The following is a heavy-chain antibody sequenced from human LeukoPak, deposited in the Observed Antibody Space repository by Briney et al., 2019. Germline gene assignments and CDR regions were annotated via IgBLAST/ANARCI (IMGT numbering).Heavy chain of an antibody. Sequence: GSLRLSCAASGFTFSSYWMSWIRQPPGKGLEWIGYIFYSGSTNYNPSLKSRVTISVDTSKNQFSLNLSSVTAADTAVYYCARLFRSGSYYTSLDYWGQGTLVTVSS. V-gene: IGHV4-59*08. CDR1: GFTFSSYW. CDR3: ARLFRSGSYYTSLDY. CDR2: IFYSGST. J-gene: IGHJ4*02. D-gene: IGHD3-10*01.